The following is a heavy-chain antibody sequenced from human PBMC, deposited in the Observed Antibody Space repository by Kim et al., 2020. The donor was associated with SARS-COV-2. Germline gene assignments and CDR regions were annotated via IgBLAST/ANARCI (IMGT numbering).Heavy chain of an antibody. J-gene: IGHJ4*02. CDR3: SKDSSASNYYSLDL. Sequence: AGSVKRRFTISRDNAKDIVYVQMDSLRPEDTAVYFCSKDSSASNYYSLDLWGQGTLVSVSS. V-gene: IGHV3-23*01. D-gene: IGHD3-22*01.